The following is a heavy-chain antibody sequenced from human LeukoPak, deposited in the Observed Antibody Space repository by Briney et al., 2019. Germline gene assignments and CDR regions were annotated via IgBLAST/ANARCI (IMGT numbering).Heavy chain of an antibody. CDR2: VYYSGST. V-gene: IGHV4-59*01. Sequence: PSETLSLTCTVSGGSISTYFWSWIRQPPGKGLEWIGYVYYSGSTNYNPSLKSRVTILVATSKNQFSLKLTSVTAADTAVYYCARWNEGLDHWGQGALVTVSS. CDR1: GGSISTYF. CDR3: ARWNEGLDH. J-gene: IGHJ4*02. D-gene: IGHD1-1*01.